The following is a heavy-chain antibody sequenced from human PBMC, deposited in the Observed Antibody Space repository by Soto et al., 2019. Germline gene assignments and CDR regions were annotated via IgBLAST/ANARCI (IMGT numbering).Heavy chain of an antibody. CDR2: ASAYNGNT. Sequence: ASVKVSCKASGYTFTSYGISWVRQAPGQGLEWMGWASAYNGNTNYAQKLQGRVTMTTDTSTSTAYMELRSLRSDDTAVYYCARDQERWITVTTCGIWGQGTMVTVSS. V-gene: IGHV1-18*01. CDR1: GYTFTSYG. J-gene: IGHJ3*02. CDR3: ARDQERWITVTTCGI. D-gene: IGHD4-17*01.